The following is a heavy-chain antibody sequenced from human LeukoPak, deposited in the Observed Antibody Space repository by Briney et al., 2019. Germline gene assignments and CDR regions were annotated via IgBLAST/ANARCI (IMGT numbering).Heavy chain of an antibody. J-gene: IGHJ4*02. D-gene: IGHD6-19*01. Sequence: SETLSLTCAVSGYSISSGYYWGWIRQPPGKGLEWIGSIYHSGSTYYNPSLKSRVTISVDTSKNQFSLKLSSVTAADTAVYYCARQYSSGWYRLPYYFDYWGPGTLVTVSS. CDR2: IYHSGST. CDR1: GYSISSGYY. V-gene: IGHV4-38-2*01. CDR3: ARQYSSGWYRLPYYFDY.